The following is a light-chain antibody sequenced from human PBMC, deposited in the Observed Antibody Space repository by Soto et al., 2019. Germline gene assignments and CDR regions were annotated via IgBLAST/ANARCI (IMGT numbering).Light chain of an antibody. CDR3: CSYVGGYSDV. CDR1: SSDVGDYNS. V-gene: IGLV2-11*01. J-gene: IGLJ1*01. CDR2: DVS. Sequence: QSALTQPRSVSGSPGQSVTVSCIGTSSDVGDYNSVSWYQQHPGKAPKLMIYDVSKRPSGVPDRFSGSKSGNTASLTISGLQAEDEADYYCCSYVGGYSDVFGFGTKLTVL.